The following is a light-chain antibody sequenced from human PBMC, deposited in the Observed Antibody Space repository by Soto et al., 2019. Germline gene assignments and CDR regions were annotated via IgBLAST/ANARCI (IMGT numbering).Light chain of an antibody. Sequence: DIQMTQSPSTLSASVGDRVTITCRASQSISTWLAWYQQKPGKAPELLISDASSLESGVPSRFSGSGSGAEFTLTISSLQPDDFATYYCQQYNSYSLWTFGQGTKVDIK. CDR1: QSISTW. V-gene: IGKV1-5*01. J-gene: IGKJ1*01. CDR2: DAS. CDR3: QQYNSYSLWT.